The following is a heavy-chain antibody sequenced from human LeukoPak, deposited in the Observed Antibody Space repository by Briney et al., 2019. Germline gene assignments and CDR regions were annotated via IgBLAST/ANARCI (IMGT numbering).Heavy chain of an antibody. V-gene: IGHV1-2*02. D-gene: IGHD2-2*01. Sequence: ASVKVSCKASGYTFTGNYLHWVRQAPGQGLEWMGWINPKSRGTTFAQKFQGRVIMTRDTSSSTAYMELSRLRSDDTAVYYCARDHCTSSGCYEYYYNGMDVWGQGTTVTVSS. CDR2: INPKSRGT. CDR1: GYTFTGNY. J-gene: IGHJ6*02. CDR3: ARDHCTSSGCYEYYYNGMDV.